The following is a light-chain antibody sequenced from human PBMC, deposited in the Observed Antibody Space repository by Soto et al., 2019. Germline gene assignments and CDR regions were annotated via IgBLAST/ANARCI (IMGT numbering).Light chain of an antibody. J-gene: IGLJ1*01. CDR1: SSNIGAGYD. CDR3: QSYDSSLSAL. Sequence: QSVLTQPPSVSGAPGQRGTISCTGSSSNIGAGYDVHWYQQLPGTAPKLLIYGNSNRPSGVPDRFSGSKSGTSASLAITGLQAEDEAEYYCQSYDSSLSALFGTRTKLTVL. CDR2: GNS. V-gene: IGLV1-40*01.